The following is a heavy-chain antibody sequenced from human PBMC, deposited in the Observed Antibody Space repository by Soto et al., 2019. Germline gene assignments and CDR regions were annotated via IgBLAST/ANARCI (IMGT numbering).Heavy chain of an antibody. V-gene: IGHV1-69*13. D-gene: IGHD3-16*02. CDR3: AREAKYYDYVWGSYRYTCFAY. J-gene: IGHJ4*02. CDR1: GGTFSSYA. Sequence: ASVKVSCKASGGTFSSYAISWVRQAPGQGLEWMGGIIPIFGTANYAQKFQGRVTITADESTSTAYMELSSLRSEDTAVYYCAREAKYYDYVWGSYRYTCFAYWGQGTLVPVSS. CDR2: IIPIFGTA.